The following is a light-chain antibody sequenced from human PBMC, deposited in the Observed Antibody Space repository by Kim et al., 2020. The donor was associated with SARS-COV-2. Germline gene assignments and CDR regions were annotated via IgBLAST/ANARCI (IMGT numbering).Light chain of an antibody. CDR1: RSISSW. CDR3: QQYNSYWT. J-gene: IGKJ1*01. CDR2: DAP. V-gene: IGKV1-5*01. Sequence: DIQMTQSPSTLSASVGDRVTITCRASRSISSWLAWYQQKPGKAPKLLIYDAPSLESGVPSRFSGSGSGTEFTLTISSLQPDDFATYYCQQYNSYWTFGQGTKVDIK.